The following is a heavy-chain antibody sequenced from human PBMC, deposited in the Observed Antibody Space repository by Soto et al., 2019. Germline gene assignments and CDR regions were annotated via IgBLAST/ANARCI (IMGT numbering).Heavy chain of an antibody. CDR3: ARGQEVGAHFFDS. V-gene: IGHV3-13*01. Sequence: EVQLVESGGGLVQPGGSLRLTCAASGFTFRSFDFHWVRQATGKGLEWVATIGTIGDTYYPVSVKGRFTVSRENANSSVSLQMDSLRVGDTAVYFCARGQEVGAHFFDSWGHGTPVTVSS. CDR1: GFTFRSFD. CDR2: IGTIGDT. J-gene: IGHJ4*01. D-gene: IGHD2-15*01.